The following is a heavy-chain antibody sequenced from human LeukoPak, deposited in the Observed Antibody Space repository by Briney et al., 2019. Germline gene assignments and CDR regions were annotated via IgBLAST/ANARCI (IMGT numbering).Heavy chain of an antibody. V-gene: IGHV4-59*01. D-gene: IGHD1-20*01. CDR3: ARDPRYNWNDAGGFDP. Sequence: PSETLSLTCTVSGGSISSYYWSWIRQPPGKGLEWIGYIYYSGSTNYNPSLKSRVTISVDTSKNQFSLKLSSVTAADTAVYYCARDPRYNWNDAGGFDPWGQGTLVTVSS. J-gene: IGHJ5*02. CDR1: GGSISSYY. CDR2: IYYSGST.